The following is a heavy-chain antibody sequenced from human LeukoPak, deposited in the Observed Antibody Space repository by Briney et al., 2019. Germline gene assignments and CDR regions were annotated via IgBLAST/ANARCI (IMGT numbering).Heavy chain of an antibody. V-gene: IGHV1-2*04. CDR1: GYTFTGYY. CDR2: INPNSGGT. J-gene: IGHJ4*02. Sequence: ASVKVSCKDSGYTFTGYYMHWVRQAPGQGLEWMGWINPNSGGTNYAQKFRGWVTMTRDTSISTAYMELSRLRSDDTAVYYCARDGSYYYDSSGYLMDYWGQGTLVTVSS. CDR3: ARDGSYYYDSSGYLMDY. D-gene: IGHD3-22*01.